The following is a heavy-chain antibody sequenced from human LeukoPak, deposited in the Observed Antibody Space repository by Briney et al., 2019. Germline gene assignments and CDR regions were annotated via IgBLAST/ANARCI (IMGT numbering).Heavy chain of an antibody. V-gene: IGHV3-21*01. D-gene: IGHD2-21*02. CDR2: ISGSGRSI. J-gene: IGHJ4*02. CDR1: GFTFSDYG. CDR3: ARDYFYCGGDYFVDY. Sequence: GGSLRLSCAAYGFTFSDYGVNWVRQAPGKGLEWVSSISGSGRSIFYADSVRGRFTISRDNAKNSLYLQMNNLRAEDTAVYYCARDYFYCGGDYFVDYWGQGTLVTVSS.